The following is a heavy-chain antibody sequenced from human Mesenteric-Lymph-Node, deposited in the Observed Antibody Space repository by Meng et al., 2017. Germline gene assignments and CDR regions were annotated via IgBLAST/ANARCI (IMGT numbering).Heavy chain of an antibody. CDR1: GFTFSSKV. J-gene: IGHJ4*02. Sequence: QVHLVESGGGVVQPGMSLRLSCAVAGFTFSSKVMHWVRQAPGKGLEWVAVISSDGTNKYYADSVKGRFTISRDNFKNTLYLQMNSLRTADTAVYYCARDVPSPGNGGWGVDYWGQGTLVTVSS. CDR2: ISSDGTNK. V-gene: IGHV3-30-3*01. D-gene: IGHD6-19*01. CDR3: ARDVPSPGNGGWGVDY.